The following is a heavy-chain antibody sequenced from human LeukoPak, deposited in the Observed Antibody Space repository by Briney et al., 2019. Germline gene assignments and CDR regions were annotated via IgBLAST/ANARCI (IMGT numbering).Heavy chain of an antibody. CDR2: IYYSGST. D-gene: IGHD2-21*01. CDR1: GGSISSSSYY. V-gene: IGHV4-39*07. J-gene: IGHJ3*02. CDR3: ARDGNVVVNDAFDI. Sequence: SETLSLTCTVSGGSISSSSYYWGWIRQPPGKGLEWIGSIYYSGSTYYNPSLKSRVTISVDTSKNQFSLKLSSVTAADTAVYYCARDGNVVVNDAFDIWGQGTMVTVSS.